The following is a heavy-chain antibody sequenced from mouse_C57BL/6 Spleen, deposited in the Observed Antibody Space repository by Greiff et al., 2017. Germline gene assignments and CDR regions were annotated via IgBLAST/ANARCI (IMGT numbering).Heavy chain of an antibody. D-gene: IGHD2-4*01. CDR2: ISSGSSTI. V-gene: IGHV5-17*01. Sequence: EVHLVESGGGLVKPGGSLKLSCAASGFTFSDYGMHWVRQAPEKGLEWVAYISSGSSTIYYADTVKGRFTISRDNAENTLFLQMTSLRSEDTAMYYCAKIYDDYDVGAMDYWGQGTSVTVSS. CDR1: GFTFSDYG. CDR3: AKIYDDYDVGAMDY. J-gene: IGHJ4*01.